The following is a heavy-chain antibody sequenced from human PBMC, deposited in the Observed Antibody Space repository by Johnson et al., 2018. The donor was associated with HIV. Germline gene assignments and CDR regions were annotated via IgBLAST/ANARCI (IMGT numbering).Heavy chain of an antibody. V-gene: IGHV3-20*04. D-gene: IGHD6-13*01. CDR3: AGGGAAAGTWDAFDM. CDR2: INWNGGST. Sequence: VQLVESGGGVVRPGGSLRLSCAASGFTFSSYAMSWVRQAPGKGLEWVSGINWNGGSTGYADSVKGRFTISRDNAKNSLYLQMNSLRSEDTAVYYCAGGGAAAGTWDAFDMWGRGTLVTVSS. CDR1: GFTFSSYA. J-gene: IGHJ3*02.